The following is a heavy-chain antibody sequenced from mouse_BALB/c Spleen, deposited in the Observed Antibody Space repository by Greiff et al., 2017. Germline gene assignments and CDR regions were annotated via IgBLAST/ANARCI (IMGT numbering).Heavy chain of an antibody. Sequence: EVNVVESGGGLVKPGGSLKLSCAASGFTFSDYYMYWVRQTPEKRLEWVATISDGGSYTYYPDSVKGRFTISRDNAKNNLYLQMSSLKPEDTAMYYCARGYGNYPWFAYWGQGTLVTVSA. CDR1: GFTFSDYY. V-gene: IGHV5-4*02. CDR2: ISDGGSYT. J-gene: IGHJ3*01. D-gene: IGHD2-10*02. CDR3: ARGYGNYPWFAY.